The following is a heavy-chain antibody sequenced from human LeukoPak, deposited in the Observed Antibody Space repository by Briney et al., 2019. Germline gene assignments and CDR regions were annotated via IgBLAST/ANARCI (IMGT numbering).Heavy chain of an antibody. V-gene: IGHV3-21*01. CDR3: ARDYYGSGSYSYAFGI. D-gene: IGHD3-10*01. J-gene: IGHJ3*02. CDR1: GFTFSSYS. CDR2: ISSSSSYI. Sequence: GGSLRLSCAASGFTFSSYSMNWVRQAPGKGLEWVSSISSSSSYIYYADSVKGRFTIPRDNAKNSLYLQMNSLRAEDTAVYYCARDYYGSGSYSYAFGIWGQGTMVTVSS.